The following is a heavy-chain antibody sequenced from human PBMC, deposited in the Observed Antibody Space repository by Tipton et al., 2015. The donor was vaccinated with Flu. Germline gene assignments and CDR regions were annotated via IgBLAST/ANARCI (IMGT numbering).Heavy chain of an antibody. CDR2: INPNSGGT. CDR1: GYTFTGYY. D-gene: IGHD6-6*01. V-gene: IGHV1-2*06. Sequence: QLVQSGPEVKKPGTSVKVSCKASGYTFTGYYMHWVRQAPGQGLEWMGRINPNSGGTNYAQKFQGRVTMTRDTSISTAYMELSRLRSDDTAVYYCARGASRGIAARYKYEFDYWGQGTLVTVSS. J-gene: IGHJ4*02. CDR3: ARGASRGIAARYKYEFDY.